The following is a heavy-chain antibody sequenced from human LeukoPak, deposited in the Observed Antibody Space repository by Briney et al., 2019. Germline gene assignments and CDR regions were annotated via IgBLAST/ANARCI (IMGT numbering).Heavy chain of an antibody. Sequence: SETLSLTCTVSGGSISSYYWSWIRQPAGKGLEWIGRIYTSGSTNDNPSLKSRVTMSVDTSKNQFSLKLTSVTAADTAVYYCARVFPLATIPPGFDYWGQGTLVTVSS. J-gene: IGHJ4*02. CDR3: ARVFPLATIPPGFDY. V-gene: IGHV4-4*07. CDR1: GGSISSYY. D-gene: IGHD5-24*01. CDR2: IYTSGST.